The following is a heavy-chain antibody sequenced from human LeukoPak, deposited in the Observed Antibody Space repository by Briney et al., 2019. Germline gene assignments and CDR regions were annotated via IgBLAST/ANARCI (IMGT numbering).Heavy chain of an antibody. D-gene: IGHD4-23*01. CDR3: ARDLPRVVTRGYYYYYMDV. J-gene: IGHJ6*03. CDR2: IYTSGST. Sequence: PSDTLSLTCTVSGGSISSYYWSWIRQPAGKGLEWIGRIYTSGSTNYNPSLKSRVTMSVDTSKNQFSLKLSSVTAADTAVYYCARDLPRVVTRGYYYYYMDVWGKGTTVTVSS. CDR1: GGSISSYY. V-gene: IGHV4-4*07.